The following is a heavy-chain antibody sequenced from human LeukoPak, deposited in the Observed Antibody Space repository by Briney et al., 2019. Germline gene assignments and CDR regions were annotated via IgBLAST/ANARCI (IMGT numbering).Heavy chain of an antibody. CDR3: ARSSHYDILTGYSEEDAFDI. CDR2: TYSGGST. D-gene: IGHD3-9*01. V-gene: IGHV3-53*01. J-gene: IGHJ3*02. CDR1: AFTVSSNY. Sequence: GGSLRLSCAASAFTVSSNYISWVRQAPGKGLEWVSVTYSGGSTDYADSVKGRFTISRDTSKNTHYLQMNSLRVEDTAVYYCARSSHYDILTGYSEEDAFDIWGQGTMVTVSS.